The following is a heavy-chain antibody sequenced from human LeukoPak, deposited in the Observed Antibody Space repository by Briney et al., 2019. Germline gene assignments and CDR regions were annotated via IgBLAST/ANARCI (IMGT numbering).Heavy chain of an antibody. J-gene: IGHJ4*02. CDR2: ISAYNGNT. V-gene: IGHV1-18*01. Sequence: ASVKVSCKASGYTFTSYGISWVRQAPGQGLEWMGWISAYNGNTNYAQKLQSRVTMTTDTSTSTAYMELRSLSPDDTAVYYCARLAAAGTDDYWGQGTLVTVSS. CDR1: GYTFTSYG. D-gene: IGHD6-13*01. CDR3: ARLAAAGTDDY.